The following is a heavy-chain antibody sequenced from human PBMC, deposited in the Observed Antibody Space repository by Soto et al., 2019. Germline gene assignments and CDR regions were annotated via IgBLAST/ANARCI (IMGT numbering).Heavy chain of an antibody. Sequence: EVQLVESGGGLVQPGGSLRLSCAASGFTFSSYAMHWVRQAPGKGLEYVSAISSNGGSTYYANSVKGRFTISRDNSKNPLYLQMGSLRAEDMAVYYCARGRYSSSWYRVGWDFDYWGQGTLVTVSS. J-gene: IGHJ4*02. CDR1: GFTFSSYA. D-gene: IGHD6-13*01. CDR3: ARGRYSSSWYRVGWDFDY. V-gene: IGHV3-64*01. CDR2: ISSNGGST.